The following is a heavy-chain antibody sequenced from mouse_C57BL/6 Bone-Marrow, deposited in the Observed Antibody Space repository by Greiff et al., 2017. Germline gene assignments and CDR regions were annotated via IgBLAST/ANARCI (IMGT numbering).Heavy chain of an antibody. CDR3: ARHGGVPYAMDY. CDR2: ISNGGGST. CDR1: GFTFSDYY. J-gene: IGHJ4*01. Sequence: EVQLQESGGGLVQPGGSLKLSCAASGFTFSDYYMYWVRQTPEKRLEWVAYISNGGGSTYYPATVKGRFTISRDNAKNTLYLQMSRLKSEDTAMYYCARHGGVPYAMDYWGQGTSVTVSS. V-gene: IGHV5-12*01.